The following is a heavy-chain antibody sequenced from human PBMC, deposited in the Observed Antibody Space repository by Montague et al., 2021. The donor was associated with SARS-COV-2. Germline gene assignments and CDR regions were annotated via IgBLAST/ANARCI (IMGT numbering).Heavy chain of an antibody. Sequence: TLSLTCTVSGGSISSGGYYWSWIRQHPGKGLEWIGYIYHTGXTXYXXXXKXRVTISKETSKNHFSLNLRSVTAADSAVYYCARDSGYYDSSGYSYDAFDIWGQGTKVTVSS. J-gene: IGHJ3*02. CDR2: IYHTGXT. CDR3: ARDSGYYDSSGYSYDAFDI. CDR1: GGSISSGGYY. V-gene: IGHV4-31*03. D-gene: IGHD3-22*01.